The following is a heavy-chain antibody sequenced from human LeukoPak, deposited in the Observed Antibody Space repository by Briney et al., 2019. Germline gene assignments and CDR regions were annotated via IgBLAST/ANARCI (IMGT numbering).Heavy chain of an antibody. CDR2: INSDGSST. CDR1: GFTFSSYW. CDR3: ARDPRGYLAAAGIDY. D-gene: IGHD6-13*01. V-gene: IGHV3-74*01. J-gene: IGHJ4*02. Sequence: GGSLRLSCAASGFTFSSYWMHWVRQAPGKGLVWVSRINSDGSSTTYADSVKGRFTTSRDNAKNTLYLQMNSLRAEDTAVYYCARDPRGYLAAAGIDYWGQGTLVTVSS.